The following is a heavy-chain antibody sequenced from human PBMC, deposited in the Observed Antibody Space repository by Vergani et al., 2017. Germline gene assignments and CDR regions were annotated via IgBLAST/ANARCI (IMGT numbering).Heavy chain of an antibody. Sequence: QVQLQQWGAGLLKSSETLSLTCVIHDGSFSGYWWSWVRQPPGKGLEWIGETNYSGGTNYNPSLKSRVTISGYISQRQFSLTLSSVSAADTAVYYCAGFSSTFPDSWGQGTLVTVSS. CDR2: TNYSGGT. CDR3: AGFSSTFPDS. CDR1: DGSFSGYW. J-gene: IGHJ5*01. D-gene: IGHD2-21*01. V-gene: IGHV4-34*01.